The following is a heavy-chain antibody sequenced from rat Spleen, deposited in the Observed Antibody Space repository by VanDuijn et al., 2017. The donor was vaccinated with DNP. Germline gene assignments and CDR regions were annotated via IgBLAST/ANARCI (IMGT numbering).Heavy chain of an antibody. D-gene: IGHD1-1*01. CDR2: ISTSGSRT. J-gene: IGHJ2*01. V-gene: IGHV5-31*01. Sequence: EVQLVESGGDLVQPGRSLKLSCVASGFTFNNYWMTWIRQVPGKGLEWVATISTSGSRTYYPDSVKGRFTISRDNAKNTLSLQMDSLRSEETATYYCARRSYYSPLNFDYWGQGVMVTVSS. CDR3: ARRSYYSPLNFDY. CDR1: GFTFNNYW.